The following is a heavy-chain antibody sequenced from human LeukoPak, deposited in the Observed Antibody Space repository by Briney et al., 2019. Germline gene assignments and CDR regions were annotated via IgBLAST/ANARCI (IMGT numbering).Heavy chain of an antibody. CDR1: GGSISSGGYY. Sequence: SETLSLTCTVSGGSISSGGYYWSWIRQRPGKGLEWIGYIYYSGSTYYNPSLKSRVTISVDTSKNQFSLKLSSVTAADTAVYYCATHGRITMVRGASAVGFDYWGQGTLVTVSS. J-gene: IGHJ4*02. V-gene: IGHV4-31*03. CDR2: IYYSGST. D-gene: IGHD3-10*01. CDR3: ATHGRITMVRGASAVGFDY.